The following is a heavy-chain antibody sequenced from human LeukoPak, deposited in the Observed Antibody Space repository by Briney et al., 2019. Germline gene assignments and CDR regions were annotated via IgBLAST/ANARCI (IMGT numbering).Heavy chain of an antibody. Sequence: SETLSLTCTVSGGSISSSGYYWAWIRQPPGRGLEWIGSISYGGSTYYTPSLKSRVTISLDTSKNQCSLRLSSVTAADTAVYYCSKETRSSSDYWGQGTLVTVSS. CDR1: GGSISSSGYY. V-gene: IGHV4-39*07. CDR2: ISYGGST. D-gene: IGHD6-13*01. CDR3: SKETRSSSDY. J-gene: IGHJ4*02.